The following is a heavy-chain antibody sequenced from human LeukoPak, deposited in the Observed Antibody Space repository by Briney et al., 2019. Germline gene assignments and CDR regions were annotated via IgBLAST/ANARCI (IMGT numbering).Heavy chain of an antibody. CDR3: TRLATLIDAFDI. V-gene: IGHV1-2*02. D-gene: IGHD1-1*01. J-gene: IGHJ3*02. CDR1: GYTFTGYY. Sequence: GESLKISCKASGYTFTGYYMHWVRQAPGQGLEWMGWIDPNSGGTTYAQKFQGRVTMTRDTSISTAYMELSRLRSDDTAVYYCTRLATLIDAFDIWGQGTMVTVSS. CDR2: IDPNSGGT.